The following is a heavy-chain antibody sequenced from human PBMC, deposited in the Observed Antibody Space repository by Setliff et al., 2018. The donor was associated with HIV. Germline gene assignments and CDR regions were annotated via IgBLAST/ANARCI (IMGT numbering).Heavy chain of an antibody. J-gene: IGHJ6*04. D-gene: IGHD1-26*01. V-gene: IGHV1-69*10. CDR2: IIPILGIA. CDR3: ASAIVGLGYNFFSVDV. Sequence: SVKVSCKASGGTFSSYAISWVRQAPGQGLEWMGGIIPILGIANYAQKFQGRVTITADKSTSTAYMELSSLRSGDTAVYYCASAIVGLGYNFFSVDVWGKGTTVTVSS. CDR1: GGTFSSYA.